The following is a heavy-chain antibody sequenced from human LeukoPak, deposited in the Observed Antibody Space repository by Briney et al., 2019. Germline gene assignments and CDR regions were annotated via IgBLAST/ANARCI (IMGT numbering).Heavy chain of an antibody. J-gene: IGHJ4*02. CDR3: AREPPISYCSSTSCEDY. V-gene: IGHV3-23*01. D-gene: IGHD2-2*01. CDR2: ISGSGGST. Sequence: GGSLRLSCAASGFTFSSYAMHWVRQAPRKGLEWVSAISGSGGSTYYADSVKGRFTISGDNSKNTLYLQMNSLRAEDTAVYYCAREPPISYCSSTSCEDYWGQGTLVTVSS. CDR1: GFTFSSYA.